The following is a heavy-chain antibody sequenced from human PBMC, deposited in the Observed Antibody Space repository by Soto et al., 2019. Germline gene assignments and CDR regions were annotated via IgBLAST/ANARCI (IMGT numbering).Heavy chain of an antibody. CDR1: GGTFSSYT. J-gene: IGHJ5*02. CDR2: IIPILGMA. Sequence: ASVKVSCKASGGTFSSYTISWVRQAPGQGLEWMGRIIPILGMANYAQKFQGRVTITADKSTSTAYMELSSLRSEDTAGYYCAAPPPQWPGPDPPERALSAPWGQGTLVTVSS. D-gene: IGHD6-19*01. CDR3: AAPPPQWPGPDPPERALSAP. V-gene: IGHV1-69*02.